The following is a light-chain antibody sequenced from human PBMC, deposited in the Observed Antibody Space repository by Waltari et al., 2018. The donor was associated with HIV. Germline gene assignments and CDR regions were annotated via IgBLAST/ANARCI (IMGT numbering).Light chain of an antibody. CDR1: TSDVGDYDF. CDR3: GSYSSGSTLVI. J-gene: IGLJ2*01. CDR2: EVN. V-gene: IGLV2-14*01. Sequence: QSALTQPASVSGSPGQSITIACTGTTSDVGDYDFVSWYRQTPGEVPKLMIYEVNKLPAGISHRFSGSRSGNTASLTISGLQAEDEAEYYCGSYSSGSTLVIFGGGTKLTVL.